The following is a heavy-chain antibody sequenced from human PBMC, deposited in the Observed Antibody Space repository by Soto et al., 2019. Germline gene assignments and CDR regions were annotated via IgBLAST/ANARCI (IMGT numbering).Heavy chain of an antibody. CDR2: INAGNGNT. J-gene: IGHJ5*02. D-gene: IGHD3-10*01. V-gene: IGHV1-3*05. CDR3: ARFPGEGFDP. CDR1: GYTFTSNA. Sequence: QVQLVQSGAEEKKPGASVKVSCKASGYTFTSNAMHRVRQAPGQRLEWMGWINAGNGNTKYSQKFQGRVTITRDTSASTAYMELSSLISEDTAVYYCARFPGEGFDPWGQGTLVTVSS.